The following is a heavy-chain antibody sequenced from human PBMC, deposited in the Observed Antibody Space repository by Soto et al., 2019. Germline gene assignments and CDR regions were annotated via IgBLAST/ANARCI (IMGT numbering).Heavy chain of an antibody. CDR1: GGSISSFY. CDR2: FSYSGTS. V-gene: IGHV4-59*01. Sequence: QVQLQESGPGLVKPSETLSLACSVSGGSISSFYWSWIRQPPGKGLEWIGYFSYSGTSNYNPSLKSRVTISVDPSKNQFSLKLTSVTAADTAVYYCARGRSLGDYWGQGTLVTVSS. CDR3: ARGRSLGDY. J-gene: IGHJ4*02.